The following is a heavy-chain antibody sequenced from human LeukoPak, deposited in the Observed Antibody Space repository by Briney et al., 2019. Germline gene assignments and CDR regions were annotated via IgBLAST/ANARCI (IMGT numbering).Heavy chain of an antibody. J-gene: IGHJ4*02. Sequence: GGSLRLSCAASGFTFSSYALSWVRQAPGKGLEWVSVISGSGGITYYADSVKGRFTISRDNSKNTLYLQINSLRAEDTAVYYCAKSGRDSQSDYWGQGTLVTVSS. V-gene: IGHV3-23*01. CDR2: ISGSGGIT. CDR1: GFTFSSYA. D-gene: IGHD2-15*01. CDR3: AKSGRDSQSDY.